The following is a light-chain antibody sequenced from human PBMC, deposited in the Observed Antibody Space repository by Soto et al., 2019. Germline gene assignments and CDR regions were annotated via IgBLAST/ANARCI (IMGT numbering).Light chain of an antibody. CDR1: SSDVGGYNY. Sequence: QSALTQPASVSGSPGQSITISCTGTSSDVGGYNYVSWYQQHPYKAPKLMICEVNNRPSGVSNRFSGFKSGNTASLTISGIQAEDEADCYCSSYTSSNTVVFGGGTKVTVL. CDR3: SSYTSSNTVV. J-gene: IGLJ2*01. CDR2: EVN. V-gene: IGLV2-14*01.